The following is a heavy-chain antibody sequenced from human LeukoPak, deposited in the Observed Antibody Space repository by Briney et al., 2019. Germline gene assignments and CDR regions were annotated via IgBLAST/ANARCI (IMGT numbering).Heavy chain of an antibody. Sequence: GGSLRLSCTACGFTFSSYSMNWVRQAPGKGLEWISSISSSSSYIYYADSVKGRFTISRDNAKNSLYLQMNSLRAEDTAVYYCARPRGGYYGSDDHDAFDIWGQGTMVTVSS. CDR1: GFTFSSYS. CDR3: ARPRGGYYGSDDHDAFDI. J-gene: IGHJ3*02. CDR2: ISSSSSYI. D-gene: IGHD3-10*01. V-gene: IGHV3-21*01.